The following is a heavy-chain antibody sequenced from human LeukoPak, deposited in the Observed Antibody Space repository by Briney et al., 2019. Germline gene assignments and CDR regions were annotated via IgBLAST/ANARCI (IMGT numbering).Heavy chain of an antibody. CDR3: ARDVGLRLGELSS. V-gene: IGHV1-2*02. CDR2: INPNSGGT. CDR1: GYTFTGYY. D-gene: IGHD3-16*02. J-gene: IGHJ5*02. Sequence: ASVKVSCKASGYTFTGYYMHWVRQAPGQGLEWMGWINPNSGGTNYAQKFQGRVTMTRDISTSTVYMELSSLRSEDTAVYYCARDVGLRLGELSSWGQGTLVTVSS.